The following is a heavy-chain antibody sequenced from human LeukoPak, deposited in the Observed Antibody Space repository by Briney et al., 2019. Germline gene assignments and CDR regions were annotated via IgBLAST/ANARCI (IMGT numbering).Heavy chain of an antibody. CDR2: VSDSGGST. CDR3: AKVRAYTYDSGLDY. D-gene: IGHD5-18*01. Sequence: GGSLRLSCAASGFTFSNSAINWVRQAPGKGLEWVSFVSDSGGSTYYADSVKGRFTISRDNSKNTLNPQMNSLRAEDTAVYYCAKVRAYTYDSGLDYWGQGTLVTVSS. V-gene: IGHV3-23*01. J-gene: IGHJ4*02. CDR1: GFTFSNSA.